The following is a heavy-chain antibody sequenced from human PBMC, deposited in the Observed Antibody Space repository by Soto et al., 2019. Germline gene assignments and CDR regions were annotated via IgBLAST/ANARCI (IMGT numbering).Heavy chain of an antibody. CDR1: GFTFDDYA. CDR2: ISWNSGTV. Sequence: EVQLVESGGGLVQPGRSLRLSCAASGFTFDDYAMHWVRQAPGKGLEWVSGISWNSGTVGYADSVKGRFTISRDNAKNSLYLQMNSQRAEDTALYYCAKGQTGHWGQGALVTVSS. CDR3: AKGQTGH. J-gene: IGHJ4*02. V-gene: IGHV3-9*01.